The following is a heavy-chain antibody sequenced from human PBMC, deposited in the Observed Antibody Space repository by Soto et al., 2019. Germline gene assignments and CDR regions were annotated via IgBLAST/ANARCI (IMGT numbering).Heavy chain of an antibody. V-gene: IGHV3-30*18. CDR1: GFTLGYYG. Sequence: QMRLVESGGGVVQPGRSLSLSCLVSGFTLGYYGTHWVRQAPGTGLEWVAHLSYDGVYTAYADSVKGRFTISRDSAKITLFLQMDSLTTDDTAVYYCAKGQRGSSDGMDVWGQGTNVTVSS. J-gene: IGHJ6*02. CDR2: LSYDGVYT. CDR3: AKGQRGSSDGMDV. D-gene: IGHD3-22*01.